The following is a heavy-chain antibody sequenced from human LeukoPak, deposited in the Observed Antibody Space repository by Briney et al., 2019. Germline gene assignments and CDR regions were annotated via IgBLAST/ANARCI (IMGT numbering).Heavy chain of an antibody. J-gene: IGHJ4*02. Sequence: ASVKVSCKASGYSFTRYGISRVRQAPGQGLEWMGWISGSNGNTNYAQKFQGRVTMTTDTSTGTAYMDLRNLRFDDTAVYFCARSGRGTYYYFDLWGQGTLVTVSS. V-gene: IGHV1-18*01. CDR1: GYSFTRYG. D-gene: IGHD1-26*01. CDR3: ARSGRGTYYYFDL. CDR2: ISGSNGNT.